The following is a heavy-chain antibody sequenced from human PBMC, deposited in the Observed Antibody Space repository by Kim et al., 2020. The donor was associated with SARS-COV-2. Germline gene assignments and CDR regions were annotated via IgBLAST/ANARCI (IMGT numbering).Heavy chain of an antibody. V-gene: IGHV3-9*01. Sequence: GGSLRLSCAASGFTFDDYAMHWVRQAPGKGLEWVSGISWNSGSIGYADSVKGRFTISRDNAKNSLYLQMNSLRAEDTALYYCAKDSSSWQPYYFEYWGQGTLVTVSS. CDR3: AKDSSSWQPYYFEY. CDR1: GFTFDDYA. D-gene: IGHD6-13*01. J-gene: IGHJ4*02. CDR2: ISWNSGSI.